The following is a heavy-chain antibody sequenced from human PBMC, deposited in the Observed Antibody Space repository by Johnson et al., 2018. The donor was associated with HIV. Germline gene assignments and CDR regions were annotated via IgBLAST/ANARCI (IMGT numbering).Heavy chain of an antibody. V-gene: IGHV3-9*01. D-gene: IGHD5-24*01. CDR2: ISWNSGSI. CDR1: GFTFDDYA. CDR3: ARDGPWLQSQRDAFDV. J-gene: IGHJ3*01. Sequence: VQLVESGGGLVQPGRSLRLSCAASGFTFDDYAMHWVRQAPGKGLEWVSGISWNSGSIGYADSVKGRFTISRDNAKNSLYLQMNSLRAEDTAVYYCARDGPWLQSQRDAFDVWGRGTMVTVSS.